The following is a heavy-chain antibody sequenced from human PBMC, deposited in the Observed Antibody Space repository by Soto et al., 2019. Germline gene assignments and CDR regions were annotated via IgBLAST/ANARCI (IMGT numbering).Heavy chain of an antibody. J-gene: IGHJ6*02. D-gene: IGHD2-2*01. V-gene: IGHV1-69*01. CDR2: IIPIFGTA. Sequence: QVQLVQSGAEVKKPGSSVKVSCKASGGTFSSYAISWVRQAPGQGLEWMGGIIPIFGTANYAQKFQGRVTITADESTSTAYMELSSLRSEDTAVYYCARGERCSSTSCYVAYGMDVWGQGTTVTVSS. CDR3: ARGERCSSTSCYVAYGMDV. CDR1: GGTFSSYA.